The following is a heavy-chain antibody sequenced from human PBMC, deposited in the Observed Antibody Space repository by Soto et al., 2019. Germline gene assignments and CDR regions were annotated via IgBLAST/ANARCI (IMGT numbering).Heavy chain of an antibody. CDR1: GFTFSSSA. J-gene: IGHJ6*02. CDR3: AKKRKELIGGYYYGMDV. Sequence: PGGSLRLSCAASGFTFSSSAMTWVRQAPGEGLEWVSGISGNTGSTYYADSVKGRFTISRDNSKNTLYLQMNSLRAEDKAVYDGAKKRKELIGGYYYGMDVWGQGTMVTVSS. CDR2: ISGNTGST. V-gene: IGHV3-23*01.